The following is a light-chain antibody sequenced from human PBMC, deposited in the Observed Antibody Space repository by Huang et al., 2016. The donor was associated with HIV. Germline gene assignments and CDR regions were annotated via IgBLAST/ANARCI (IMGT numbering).Light chain of an antibody. J-gene: IGKJ4*01. V-gene: IGKV1D-13*01. CDR2: DAS. CDR1: KGISNT. Sequence: QLTQSPSSLSASVGDRVTITCRASKGISNTLAWYQQKQGKAPKLLIYDASSLQTGAPSRFSGSGSGTDFTLTISSLQPEDCATYYCQQFNHYPLTFGGGTKVEIE. CDR3: QQFNHYPLT.